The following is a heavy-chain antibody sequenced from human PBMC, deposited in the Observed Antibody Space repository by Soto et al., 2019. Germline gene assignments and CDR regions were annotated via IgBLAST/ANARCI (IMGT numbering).Heavy chain of an antibody. D-gene: IGHD3-10*02. CDR2: ISGSGGST. CDR1: GFTFSSYA. J-gene: IGHJ4*02. CDR3: AKDPEKLGSVPAFSYFDY. Sequence: PGGSLRLSCAASGFTFSSYAMSWLRQAPGKGLEWVSSISGSGGSTYYADSVKGRFTISRDNSKNTLYLQMNSLRAEDTAVYYCAKDPEKLGSVPAFSYFDYWGQGTLVTVSS. V-gene: IGHV3-23*01.